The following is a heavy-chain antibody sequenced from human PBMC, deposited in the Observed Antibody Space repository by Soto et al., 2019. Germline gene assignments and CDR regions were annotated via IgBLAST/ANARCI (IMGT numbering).Heavy chain of an antibody. Sequence: VQLVQSGAEVRKPGASVKVSCKSSGYTFINHGIFWVRQAPGQGLEWMAWIYPYNGNTNYAQKFLGRVTLTTDTTTRQAYRDLRSLTSEDTGIYYCARDLKGAAGGSYWGQGTLVTVSS. CDR3: ARDLKGAAGGSY. D-gene: IGHD1-26*01. V-gene: IGHV1-18*01. CDR1: GYTFINHG. CDR2: IYPYNGNT. J-gene: IGHJ4*02.